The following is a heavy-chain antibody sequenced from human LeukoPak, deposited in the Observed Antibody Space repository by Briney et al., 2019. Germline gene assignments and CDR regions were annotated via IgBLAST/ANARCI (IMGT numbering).Heavy chain of an antibody. CDR2: IYYSGST. V-gene: IGHV4-59*01. CDR1: GGSISSYY. CDR3: ARVAPMYYYDSSGHDPDAFDI. D-gene: IGHD3-22*01. J-gene: IGHJ3*02. Sequence: SETLSLTCTVSGGSISSYYWSWIRQPPGKGLEWIGYIYYSGSTDYNPSLKSRVTISVDTSKNQFSLKLSSVTAADTAVYYCARVAPMYYYDSSGHDPDAFDIWGQGTMVTVSS.